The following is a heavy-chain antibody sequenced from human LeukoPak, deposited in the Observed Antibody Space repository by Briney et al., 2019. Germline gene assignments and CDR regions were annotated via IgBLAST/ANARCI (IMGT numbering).Heavy chain of an antibody. V-gene: IGHV4-30-4*01. J-gene: IGHJ4*02. Sequence: PSQTLSLTCTVSGGSISSGDYYWSWIRQPPGKGLEWIGYIYYSGSTYYNPSLQSRVIISVDTSKNRFSLKLTSVTAADTAVYYCARALYSMTTVTTEYWFDYWGQGTLVTVSS. CDR1: GGSISSGDYY. D-gene: IGHD4-17*01. CDR2: IYYSGST. CDR3: ARALYSMTTVTTEYWFDY.